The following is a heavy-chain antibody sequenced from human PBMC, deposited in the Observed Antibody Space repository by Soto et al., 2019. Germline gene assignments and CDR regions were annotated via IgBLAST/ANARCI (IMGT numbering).Heavy chain of an antibody. CDR3: ATYGSQGGVVVPAATADYYGLDV. D-gene: IGHD2-2*01. V-gene: IGHV1-24*01. CDR1: GYTLTELS. Sequence: AASVKVSCKVSGYTLTELSMHWVRQAPGKGLEWMGGFDPEDGETIYTQKFQGRVTMTEDTSTDTAYMELSSLRSEDTAVYYCATYGSQGGVVVPAATADYYGLDVWGQGTTVTVSS. CDR2: FDPEDGET. J-gene: IGHJ6*02.